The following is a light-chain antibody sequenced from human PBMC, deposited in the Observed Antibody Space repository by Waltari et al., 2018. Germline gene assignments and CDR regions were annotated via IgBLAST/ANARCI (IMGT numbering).Light chain of an antibody. CDR3: AAWDDSLNGWWV. J-gene: IGLJ3*02. CDR2: RND. CDR1: SSNVGTNV. Sequence: QSVLTQPPSVSGTPGPRVTIACSESSSNVGTNVANWYQQLPGKAPKLLIYRNDLRPSGVPDRFSGSKSGTSASLAISGLQSDDEADYYCAAWDDSLNGWWVFGGGTKVTVL. V-gene: IGLV1-44*01.